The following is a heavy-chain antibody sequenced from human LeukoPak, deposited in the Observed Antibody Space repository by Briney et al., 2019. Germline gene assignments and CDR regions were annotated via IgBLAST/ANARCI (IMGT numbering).Heavy chain of an antibody. CDR3: ARESFAARWD. V-gene: IGHV3-7*01. Sequence: GGSLRLSCAAPGFTFSRYWMSWVPQAPGKGLEWVANIKQDGSEKDYVDSVKGRFTISRDNAKNSLYLQMNSLTAEDTAVYYCARESFAARWDWGQGTLVTVSS. CDR1: GFTFSRYW. J-gene: IGHJ4*02. D-gene: IGHD6-6*01. CDR2: IKQDGSEK.